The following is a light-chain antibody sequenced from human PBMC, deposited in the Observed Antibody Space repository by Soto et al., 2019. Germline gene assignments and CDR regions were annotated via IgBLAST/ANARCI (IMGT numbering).Light chain of an antibody. J-gene: IGLJ3*02. CDR3: QVWDSSTDRV. Sequence: SYELTQPPSVSVAPGKTARITCGENNIGTKSVHWYQQRPGQAPVMVIFYDSNRPSGIPERFSGSNSGNTATLTISRVEAGDEAEYYCQVWDSSTDRVFGGGTQLTVL. V-gene: IGLV3-21*04. CDR1: NIGTKS. CDR2: YDS.